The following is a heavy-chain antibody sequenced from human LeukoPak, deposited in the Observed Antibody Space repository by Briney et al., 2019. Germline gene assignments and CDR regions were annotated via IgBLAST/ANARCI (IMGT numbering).Heavy chain of an antibody. V-gene: IGHV1-46*01. J-gene: IGHJ4*02. CDR3: ARDSGDWSVDY. CDR1: GYPFTSYH. CDR2: IKPIDDTT. Sequence: GASVKVSCKTSGYPFTSYHMHWVRQAPGQGLEWMGIIKPIDDTTSFTQKFQGRLTMTRDTSTSTVFMELTSLRSEATALYYCARDSGDWSVDYWGQGTPVTVSS. D-gene: IGHD2-21*02.